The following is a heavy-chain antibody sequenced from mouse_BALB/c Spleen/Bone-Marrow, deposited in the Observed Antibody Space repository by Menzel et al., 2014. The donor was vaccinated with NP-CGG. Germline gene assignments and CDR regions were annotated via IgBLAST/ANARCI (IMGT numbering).Heavy chain of an antibody. Sequence: EVKLVESGGGLVQPGGSLKLSCAASGFTFSSYGMSWVRQTPDKRLELVATINSNGGSTYYPDSVKSRFTISRDNAKNTLYLQMSSLKSEDTAMYYCARVWYFDYWGQGTSLTVSS. CDR1: GFTFSSYG. J-gene: IGHJ2*03. CDR2: INSNGGST. V-gene: IGHV5-6-3*01. CDR3: ARVWYFDY.